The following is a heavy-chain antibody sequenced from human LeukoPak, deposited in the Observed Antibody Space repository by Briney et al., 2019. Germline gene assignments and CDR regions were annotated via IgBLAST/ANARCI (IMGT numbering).Heavy chain of an antibody. J-gene: IGHJ4*02. CDR1: GFTFSSYA. CDR2: ISYDGSNK. V-gene: IGHV3-30-3*01. D-gene: IGHD6-6*01. CDR3: AKEELVAY. Sequence: GGSLRLSCAASGFTFSSYAMHWVRQAPGKGLEWVAVISYDGSNKYYADSVKGRFTISRDNSKNTLYLQMNSLRAEDTAVYYCAKEELVAYWGQGTLVTVSS.